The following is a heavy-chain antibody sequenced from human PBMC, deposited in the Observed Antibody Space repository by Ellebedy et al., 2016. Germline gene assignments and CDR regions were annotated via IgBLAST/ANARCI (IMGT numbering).Heavy chain of an antibody. D-gene: IGHD3-10*01. CDR3: ARGSLLVRGVSWFDP. Sequence: ASVKVSXXASGYTFTGYYIHWVRQAPGQGLEWMGWINPNSGGTNYAQKFQGRVTMTRDTSISTAYMELSSLRSDDTAAYYCARGSLLVRGVSWFDPWGQGTLVTVSS. CDR1: GYTFTGYY. CDR2: INPNSGGT. J-gene: IGHJ5*02. V-gene: IGHV1-2*02.